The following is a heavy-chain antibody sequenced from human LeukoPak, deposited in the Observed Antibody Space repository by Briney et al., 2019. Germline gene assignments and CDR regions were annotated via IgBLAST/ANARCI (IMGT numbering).Heavy chain of an antibody. CDR2: INPNSGGT. J-gene: IGHJ6*02. CDR3: ARDVLRYFDWLTREGPGMDV. D-gene: IGHD3-9*01. Sequence: ASVKVSCKASGYTFTGYYMHWVRQAPGQGLEWMGWINPNSGGTNYAQKFQGRVTMTRDTPISTAYMELSRLRSDDTAVYYCARDVLRYFDWLTREGPGMDVWGQGTTVTVSS. V-gene: IGHV1-2*02. CDR1: GYTFTGYY.